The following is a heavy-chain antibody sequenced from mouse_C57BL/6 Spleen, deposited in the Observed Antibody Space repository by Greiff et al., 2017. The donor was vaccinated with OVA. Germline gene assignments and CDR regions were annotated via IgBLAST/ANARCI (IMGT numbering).Heavy chain of an antibody. J-gene: IGHJ4*01. D-gene: IGHD2-1*01. CDR2: ISDGGSYT. CDR1: GFTFSSYA. V-gene: IGHV5-4*03. CDR3: AYGNYDAMDY. Sequence: EVKLVESGGGLVKPGGSLKLSCAASGFTFSSYAMSWVRQTPEKRLEWVATISDGGSYTYYPDNVKGRFTISRDNAKNNLYLQMSHLKSEDTAMYYCAYGNYDAMDYWGQGTSVTVSS.